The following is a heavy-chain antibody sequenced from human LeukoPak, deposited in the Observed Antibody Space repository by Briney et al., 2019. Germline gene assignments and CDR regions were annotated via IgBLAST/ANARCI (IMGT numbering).Heavy chain of an antibody. CDR1: GFTFDDYA. D-gene: IGHD2-2*01. CDR3: AKGRDKYQLLSKNWFDP. CDR2: ISWNSGSI. V-gene: IGHV3-9*01. J-gene: IGHJ5*02. Sequence: GGCLRLSCAASGFTFDDYAMHWVRQAPGKGLEWVSGISWNSGSIGYADSVKGRFTISRDNAKNSLYLQMNSLRAEDTALYYCAKGRDKYQLLSKNWFDPWGQGTLVTVSS.